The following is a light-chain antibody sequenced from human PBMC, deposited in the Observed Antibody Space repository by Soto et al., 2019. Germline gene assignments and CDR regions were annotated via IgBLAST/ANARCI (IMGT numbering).Light chain of an antibody. CDR1: SSDVGSYNL. CDR2: EVS. Sequence: QSVLTQPASVSGSPGQSITISCTGTSSDVGSYNLVSWYQQHPGKAPKLMIYEVSKRPSGVSNRFSGSKSGNTASLTISGLQAEDEADYYCCSYAGSRTRVFGTGTEVTVL. V-gene: IGLV2-23*02. CDR3: CSYAGSRTRV. J-gene: IGLJ1*01.